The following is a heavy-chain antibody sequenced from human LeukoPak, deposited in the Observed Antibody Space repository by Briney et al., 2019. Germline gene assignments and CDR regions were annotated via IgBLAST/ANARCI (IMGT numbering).Heavy chain of an antibody. CDR2: IRYDGNQK. CDR3: AKDRFYSGSGTYYGLFDY. CDR1: GFIFSSYG. J-gene: IGHJ4*02. V-gene: IGHV3-30*02. Sequence: PGGSLRLSCEASGFIFSSYGMHWVRQAPGKGLEWVAFIRYDGNQKYYADSVTGRFTISRDNSKNTLYLQMISLRAGDTAMYYCAKDRFYSGSGTYYGLFDYWGQGTLVTVSS. D-gene: IGHD3-10*01.